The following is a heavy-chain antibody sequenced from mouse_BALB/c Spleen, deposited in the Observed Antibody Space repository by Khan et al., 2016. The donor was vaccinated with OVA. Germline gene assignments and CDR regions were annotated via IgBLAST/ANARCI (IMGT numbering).Heavy chain of an antibody. CDR1: GYTFTDFT. V-gene: IGHV1S137*01. CDR2: ISTYYGDA. CDR3: TRGGGGNRFAY. Sequence: QVQLKESGAELVRPGVSVKISCKGSGYTFTDFTLHWMKQSHTKSLEWIGVISTYYGDATYNQKFKGKATMTVDKASSTAYLELARLTSEDSAIEYCTRGGGGNRFAYWGQGTLVTVSA. J-gene: IGHJ3*01.